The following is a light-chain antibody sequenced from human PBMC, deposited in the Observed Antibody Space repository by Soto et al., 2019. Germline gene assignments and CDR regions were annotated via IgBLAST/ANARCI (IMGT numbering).Light chain of an antibody. CDR1: QDISNY. Sequence: DIQMTQSPSSLSASVGDRVTITCQASQDISNYLNWYQQKPGKAPKLLIYDASNLETGVPSRFSGSGSWTYFTFTISSLQPEDIATYYCQQYDNLPTTFGGGTKVEIK. J-gene: IGKJ4*01. V-gene: IGKV1-33*01. CDR2: DAS. CDR3: QQYDNLPTT.